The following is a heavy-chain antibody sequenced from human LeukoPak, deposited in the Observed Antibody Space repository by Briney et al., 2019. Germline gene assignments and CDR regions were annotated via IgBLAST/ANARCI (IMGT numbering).Heavy chain of an antibody. D-gene: IGHD6-6*01. Sequence: SETLSLTCAVSGGSISSGGYSWSWIRQPPGKGLEWIGYIYHSGSTYYNPSLKSRVTISVDRSKNQFSLKLSSVTAADTAVYYCAKTSIAARRANAFDIWGQGTMVTVSS. CDR3: AKTSIAARRANAFDI. CDR1: GGSISSGGYS. J-gene: IGHJ3*02. V-gene: IGHV4-30-2*01. CDR2: IYHSGST.